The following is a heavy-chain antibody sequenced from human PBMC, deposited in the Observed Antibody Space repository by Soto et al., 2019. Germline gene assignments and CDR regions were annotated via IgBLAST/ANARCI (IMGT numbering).Heavy chain of an antibody. V-gene: IGHV1-18*01. CDR1: GYTFTSYG. CDR2: ISAYNGNT. Sequence: QVQLVQSGAEVKKPGASVKVSCKASGYTFTSYGISWVRQAPGQGLEWMGLISAYNGNTNYAQKLQGRVTMTTDTSTSTAYMELRSLRSDDTAVYYCAREGYYDSSGYYPNWFDPWGQGTLVTVSS. CDR3: AREGYYDSSGYYPNWFDP. J-gene: IGHJ5*02. D-gene: IGHD3-22*01.